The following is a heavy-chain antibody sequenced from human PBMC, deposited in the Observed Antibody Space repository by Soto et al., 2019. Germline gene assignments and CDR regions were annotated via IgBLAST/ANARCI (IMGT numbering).Heavy chain of an antibody. D-gene: IGHD6-13*01. CDR2: ISGSGGST. Sequence: EVQLLESGGGLVQPGGSLRLSCAASGFTFSNYAVTWVRQAPGKGLEWVSTISGSGGSTYYADSMKRRFTISRDNSKNTLYMQTNSLRAEDTAVYYCAKDQGSSWYEIDYWGQGTLVTVSS. CDR3: AKDQGSSWYEIDY. CDR1: GFTFSNYA. J-gene: IGHJ4*02. V-gene: IGHV3-23*01.